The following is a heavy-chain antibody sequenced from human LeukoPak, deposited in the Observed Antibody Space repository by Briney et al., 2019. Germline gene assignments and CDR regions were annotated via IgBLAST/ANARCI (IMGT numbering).Heavy chain of an antibody. V-gene: IGHV3-23*01. CDR1: GFTFSSYA. CDR2: ISGSGGST. Sequence: PGGSLRLSCAASGFTFSSYAMSWVRQAPGKGLEWVSAISGSGGSTYDADSVKGRFTISRDNSKNTLYLQMNSLRAEDTAVYYCARCSGGSCYGLAFDYWGQGTLVTVSS. D-gene: IGHD2-15*01. J-gene: IGHJ4*02. CDR3: ARCSGGSCYGLAFDY.